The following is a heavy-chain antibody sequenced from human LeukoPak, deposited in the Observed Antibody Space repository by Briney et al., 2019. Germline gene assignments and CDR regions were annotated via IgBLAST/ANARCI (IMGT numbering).Heavy chain of an antibody. CDR2: IIPIFGTA. Sequence: GASVKVSCKASGGTFSSYAISWVRQAPGQGLEWMGGIIPIFGTANYAQKFQGRVTITADESTSTAYMELSSLRSEDTAVYYCATSVVPAAMDPYYYYYGMDVWGQGTTVTVSS. J-gene: IGHJ6*02. CDR1: GGTFSSYA. D-gene: IGHD2-2*01. V-gene: IGHV1-69*13. CDR3: ATSVVPAAMDPYYYYYGMDV.